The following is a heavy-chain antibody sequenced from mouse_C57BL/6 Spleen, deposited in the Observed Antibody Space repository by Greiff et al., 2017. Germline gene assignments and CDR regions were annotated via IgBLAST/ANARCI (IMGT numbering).Heavy chain of an antibody. J-gene: IGHJ3*01. CDR3: ARSEYYGSSYGFAY. D-gene: IGHD1-1*01. Sequence: LLESGAELVRPGPSVKVSCKASGYAFTNYLIEWVKQRPGQGLEWIGVINPGSGGTNYNEKFKGKATLTADKSSSTAYMQLSSLTSEDSAVYFCARSEYYGSSYGFAYWGQGTLVTVSA. CDR2: INPGSGGT. CDR1: GYAFTNYL. V-gene: IGHV1-54*01.